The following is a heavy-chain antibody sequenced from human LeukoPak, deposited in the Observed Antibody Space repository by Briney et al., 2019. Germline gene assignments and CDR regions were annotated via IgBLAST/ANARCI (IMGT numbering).Heavy chain of an antibody. D-gene: IGHD3-22*01. CDR1: GGSISSYY. V-gene: IGHV4-59*08. J-gene: IGHJ5*02. CDR3: ARYDRSGYLAS. Sequence: SETLSLTCTVSGGSISSYYWGWIRQSPGKGLEWIGYIYYGGTTNYNPSLKSRVTISVDTSNDQFSLRLTSVTAADTAVYYCARYDRSGYLASWGQGTLVTVSS. CDR2: IYYGGTT.